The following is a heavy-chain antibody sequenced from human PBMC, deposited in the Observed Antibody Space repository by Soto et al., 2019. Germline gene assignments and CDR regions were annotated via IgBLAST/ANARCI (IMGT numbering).Heavy chain of an antibody. CDR1: VGSISSTNYY. D-gene: IGHD1-7*01. CDR3: ARCLLPHWNYGSADDNWFDP. J-gene: IGHJ5*02. CDR2: IYYSGST. Sequence: PSETLALTCTVSVGSISSTNYYWGWIRQPPGKGLEWIGHIYYSGSTNYNPSLKSRATISVDTSKNQFSLKLSSVTAGDTAVYYCARCLLPHWNYGSADDNWFDPWGQGTLVTVSS. V-gene: IGHV4-61*05.